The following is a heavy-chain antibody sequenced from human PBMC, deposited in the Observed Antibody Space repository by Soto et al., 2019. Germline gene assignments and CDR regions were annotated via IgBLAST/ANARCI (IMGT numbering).Heavy chain of an antibody. Sequence: VGSLRLSCGASGFIFENFGMSWVRQAPGKGLEWISSISGSGFKKYYADSVKGRFTISRDNSKSTVYLELNSLSAEDTAVYHCAKNQGVELVPLATVDWFDPWGQGSVVTVSS. V-gene: IGHV3-23*01. CDR2: ISGSGFKK. D-gene: IGHD1-26*01. J-gene: IGHJ5*02. CDR1: GFIFENFG. CDR3: AKNQGVELVPLATVDWFDP.